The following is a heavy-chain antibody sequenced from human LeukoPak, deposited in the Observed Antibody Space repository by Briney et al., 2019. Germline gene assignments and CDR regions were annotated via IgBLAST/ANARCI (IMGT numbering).Heavy chain of an antibody. CDR2: ISGSGAT. D-gene: IGHD3-10*01. CDR3: ARKVRRGQFDS. CDR1: GASMSVDN. Sequence: SEPLSLTCTVSGASMSVDNWNWIRQPAGKGLEWIGRISGSGATDYNPALLSRVTVSVDPSNNRFSLNLNSVTAADTAVYYCARKVRRGQFDSWGQGTLVTVSS. V-gene: IGHV4-4*07. J-gene: IGHJ4*02.